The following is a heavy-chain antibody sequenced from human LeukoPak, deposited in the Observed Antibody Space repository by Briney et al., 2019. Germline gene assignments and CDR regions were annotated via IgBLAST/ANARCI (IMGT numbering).Heavy chain of an antibody. CDR3: AGPRSWDLSDMSV. J-gene: IGHJ6*03. Sequence: SETLSLTCAVYGESLSGFYWTWIRQPPGKGLEWVGEIDHIGRSNYNPSLKSRVALSVDRSKNQSFLKLNSVTAADTAMNYCAGPRSWDLSDMSVWGIGTAVTVSS. CDR2: IDHIGRS. CDR1: GESLSGFY. V-gene: IGHV4-34*01. D-gene: IGHD1-26*01.